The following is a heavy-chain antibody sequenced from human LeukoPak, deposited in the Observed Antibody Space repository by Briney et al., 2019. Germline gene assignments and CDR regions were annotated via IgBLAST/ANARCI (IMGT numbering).Heavy chain of an antibody. CDR2: ISSSSSYI. V-gene: IGHV3-21*01. Sequence: GGSLRLSCAASGFTFSSYSMNWVRQAPGKGLEWVSSISSSSSYIYYADSVKGRFTISRDNAKNSLYLQMNSLRAEDTAVYYCARSSVRAGPEDYWGQGTLVTVSS. J-gene: IGHJ4*02. D-gene: IGHD3-10*01. CDR1: GFTFSSYS. CDR3: ARSSVRAGPEDY.